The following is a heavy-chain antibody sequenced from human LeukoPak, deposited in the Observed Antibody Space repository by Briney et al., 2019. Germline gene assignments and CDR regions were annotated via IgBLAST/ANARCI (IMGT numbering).Heavy chain of an antibody. V-gene: IGHV1-18*04. D-gene: IGHD6-13*01. CDR3: AREGAYSSSWYD. Sequence: ASVKVSCKASGYTFTGYYMHWVRQAPGQGLEWMGWISAYNGNTNYAQKLQGRVTMTTDTSTSTAYMELRSLRSDDTAVYYCAREGAYSSSWYDWGQGTLVTVSS. J-gene: IGHJ4*02. CDR2: ISAYNGNT. CDR1: GYTFTGYY.